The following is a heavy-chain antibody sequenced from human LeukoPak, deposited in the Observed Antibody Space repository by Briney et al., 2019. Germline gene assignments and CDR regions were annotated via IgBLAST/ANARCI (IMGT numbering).Heavy chain of an antibody. D-gene: IGHD1-26*01. CDR3: AGGRSGSYSDAFDI. CDR2: GDYSGGT. Sequence: SETLSLTCTVSGDSFSSVTDYWAWIRQPPGKGLEWIASGDYSGGTYYNPSLESRVAISADMSKNQFSLKLTSVTGADTAVYYCAGGRSGSYSDAFDIWGQGTMVTVSS. V-gene: IGHV4-39*07. J-gene: IGHJ3*02. CDR1: GDSFSSVTDY.